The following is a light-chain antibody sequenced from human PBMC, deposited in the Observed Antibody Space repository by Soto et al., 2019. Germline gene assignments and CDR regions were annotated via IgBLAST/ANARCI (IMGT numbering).Light chain of an antibody. CDR3: QQYNNWPRT. CDR1: QSVSGN. J-gene: IGKJ1*01. V-gene: IGKV3-15*01. CDR2: GAS. Sequence: EIVMTQSPATLSVSPGERATLSCRASQSVSGNLAWYQQKPGQAPRLLIYGASTRATGIPARFSGSGSGTQFTLTISSLQSADFAVYYCQQYNNWPRTFGQGTQVEIK.